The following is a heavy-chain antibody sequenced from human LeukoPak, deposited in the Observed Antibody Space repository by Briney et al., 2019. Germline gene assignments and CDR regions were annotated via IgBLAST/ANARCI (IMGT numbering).Heavy chain of an antibody. Sequence: GGSLRLSCAASGFTFSSYAISWVRQAPGQGLEWMGWINTNTGNPTYAQGFTGRFVFSLDTSVSTAYLQISSLKAEDTAVYYCAREGYCTNGVCYPEDYWGQGTLVTVSS. CDR2: INTNTGNP. J-gene: IGHJ4*02. CDR3: AREGYCTNGVCYPEDY. D-gene: IGHD2-8*01. V-gene: IGHV7-4-1*02. CDR1: GFTFSSYA.